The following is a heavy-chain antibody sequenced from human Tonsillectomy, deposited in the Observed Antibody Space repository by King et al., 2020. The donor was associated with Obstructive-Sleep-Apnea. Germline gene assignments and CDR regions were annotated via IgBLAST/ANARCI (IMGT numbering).Heavy chain of an antibody. V-gene: IGHV3-21*01. D-gene: IGHD1-20*01. CDR2: ISSSSSYI. Sequence: VQLVESGGGLVKPGGSLRLSCAASGFTFSSDSMNWVRQAPGKGLEWVSSISSSSSYIYYADSVKGRFTISRDNAKNSLYLQMNSLRAEDTAVYYCARMDYNWNDGGEGYWGQGTLVTVSS. CDR3: ARMDYNWNDGGEGY. J-gene: IGHJ4*02. CDR1: GFTFSSDS.